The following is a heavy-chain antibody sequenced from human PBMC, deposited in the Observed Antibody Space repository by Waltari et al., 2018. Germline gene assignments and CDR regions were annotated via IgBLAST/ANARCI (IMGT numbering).Heavy chain of an antibody. CDR2: FFHSGKT. J-gene: IGHJ4*02. CDR3: ARSSGYYSFSY. V-gene: IGHV4-38-2*01. Sequence: QVQMQESGPGLVKPSETLSLNCDVSGYSISGYFWGWIRQPPGKGLGWIGSFFHSGKTYYNPSLKSRVTLSVDTSKNQISLKLSSVTAADTAVYYCARSSGYYSFSYWGQGTLVTVSS. CDR1: GYSISGYF. D-gene: IGHD3-22*01.